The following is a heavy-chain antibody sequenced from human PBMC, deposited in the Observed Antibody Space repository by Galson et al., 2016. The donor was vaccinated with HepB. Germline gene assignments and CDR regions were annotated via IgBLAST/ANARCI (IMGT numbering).Heavy chain of an antibody. J-gene: IGHJ5*02. CDR2: ISASNGNT. CDR3: ARDDKSGSWSWFDP. CDR1: GYRFTSYG. D-gene: IGHD6-13*01. Sequence: VQVSCKASGYRFTSYGFSWLRQAPGQGLEWMGWISASNGNTDYPQKFQGRVTMTTDTSTNTAYMEMRSLRSDDTAVYYCARDDKSGSWSWFDPWGQGTLVTVSS. V-gene: IGHV1-18*01.